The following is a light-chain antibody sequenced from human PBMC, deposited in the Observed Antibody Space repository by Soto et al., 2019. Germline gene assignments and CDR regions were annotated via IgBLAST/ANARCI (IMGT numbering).Light chain of an antibody. CDR1: QSVGRT. Sequence: EIVVTQSPGIMSVSPGDRATLSCRASQSVGRTLAWYQQKPGQAHTLLIYAASTRATGLPARFSGSGSGTDFTLTISSLQSEDFAVYYCQEYSKWPLFTFGPGTRVDIK. CDR2: AAS. CDR3: QEYSKWPLFT. V-gene: IGKV3-15*01. J-gene: IGKJ3*01.